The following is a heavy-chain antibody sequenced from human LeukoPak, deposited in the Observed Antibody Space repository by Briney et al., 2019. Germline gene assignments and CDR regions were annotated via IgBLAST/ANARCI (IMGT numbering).Heavy chain of an antibody. D-gene: IGHD1-26*01. Sequence: GGSLRLSCAASGFTFCSYGMHWVRQAPGKGLGWVAVIWYDGSNKYYADSVKGRFTISRDTSKNTLYLQIKSLRAEGTAVYYCAGVHYHFYYWGQGTLVTVSS. J-gene: IGHJ4*02. V-gene: IGHV3-33*01. CDR2: IWYDGSNK. CDR3: AGVHYHFYY. CDR1: GFTFCSYG.